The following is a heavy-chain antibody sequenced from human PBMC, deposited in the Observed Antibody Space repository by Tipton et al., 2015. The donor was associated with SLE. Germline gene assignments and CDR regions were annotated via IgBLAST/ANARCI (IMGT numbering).Heavy chain of an antibody. Sequence: TLSLTCTVSGCSISSSSYYWGWIRQPPGKGLEWIGRIYYSGSTYYNPSLKSLVTISVDTAKNQFSLKLSSVTAADTAVYYCAGLEGVTGYMDVWGKGTTVTVSS. CDR2: IYYSGST. V-gene: IGHV4-39*07. CDR3: AGLEGVTGYMDV. D-gene: IGHD3-10*01. J-gene: IGHJ6*03. CDR1: GCSISSSSYY.